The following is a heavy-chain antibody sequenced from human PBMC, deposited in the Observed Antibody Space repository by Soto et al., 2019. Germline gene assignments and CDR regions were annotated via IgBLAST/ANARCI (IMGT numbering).Heavy chain of an antibody. CDR1: GDSISSYY. D-gene: IGHD3-22*01. Sequence: QGQLQESGPGLVKPSETLSLTCAVSGDSISSYYSMWIRQPPGKGLESIGYLYYGRSANYNPSLKGRVTLSVDTATNQCPLTLSSMTASDTAVYYCTIRSMVVVPEYWAEGALVSVSS. CDR3: TIRSMVVVPEY. V-gene: IGHV4-59*01. J-gene: IGHJ4*02. CDR2: LYYGRSA.